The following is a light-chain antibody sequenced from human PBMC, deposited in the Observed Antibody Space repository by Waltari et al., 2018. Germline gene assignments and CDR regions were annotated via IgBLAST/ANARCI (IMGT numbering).Light chain of an antibody. CDR2: GAS. CDR1: QRLTKNY. V-gene: IGKV3-20*01. Sequence: TPSCRASQRLTKNYLAWYQQKPGQAPRLLIYGASSRAAGIPDRFSGSGSGTDFTLTISRLEPEDFAVYYCQQYGSSIMYTFGQGTKLEIK. J-gene: IGKJ2*01. CDR3: QQYGSSIMYT.